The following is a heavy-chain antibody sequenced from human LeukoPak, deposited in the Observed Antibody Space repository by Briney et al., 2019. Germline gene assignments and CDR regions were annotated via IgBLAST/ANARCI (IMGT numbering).Heavy chain of an antibody. Sequence: GSLRLSCAASGFTFSDYYMSWIRQPPGKGLEWIGEINHSGSTNYNPSLKSRVTISVDTSKNQFSLKLSSVTAADTAVYYCARDKHPAPYYYDSSGYYYPYYGMDVWGQGTTVTVSS. CDR2: INHSGST. V-gene: IGHV4-34*01. J-gene: IGHJ6*02. D-gene: IGHD3-22*01. CDR3: ARDKHPAPYYYDSSGYYYPYYGMDV. CDR1: GFTFSDYY.